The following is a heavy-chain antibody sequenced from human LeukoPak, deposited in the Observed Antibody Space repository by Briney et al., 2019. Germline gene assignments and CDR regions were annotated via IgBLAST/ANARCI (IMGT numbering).Heavy chain of an antibody. CDR3: ARDNNFYFDY. Sequence: GGSLRLSCVVSGFTFSSYGMHWVRQAPGKGLEWVAVIWYDGSIQYYADSVKGRFTISRDISKNTLYLQMNGLRAEDTAVYYCARDNNFYFDYWGQGTLVTVSS. D-gene: IGHD1-1*01. J-gene: IGHJ4*02. V-gene: IGHV3-33*01. CDR1: GFTFSSYG. CDR2: IWYDGSIQ.